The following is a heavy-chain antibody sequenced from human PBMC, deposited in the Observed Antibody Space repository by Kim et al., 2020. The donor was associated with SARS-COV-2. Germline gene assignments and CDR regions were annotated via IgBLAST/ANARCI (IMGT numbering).Heavy chain of an antibody. CDR1: GFTFTPYN. V-gene: IGHV3-48*02. J-gene: IGHJ1*01. Sequence: GGSLRLSCAASGFTFTPYNMNCVRQAPGKGLEGMSYIRVTDAIYSEDSVKGRFTISRDYAKNSLDLQMNSLRDEDTAVYYCARDWNWGIDVWGQGTLVTVSS. CDR2: IRVTDAI. D-gene: IGHD7-27*01. CDR3: ARDWNWGIDV.